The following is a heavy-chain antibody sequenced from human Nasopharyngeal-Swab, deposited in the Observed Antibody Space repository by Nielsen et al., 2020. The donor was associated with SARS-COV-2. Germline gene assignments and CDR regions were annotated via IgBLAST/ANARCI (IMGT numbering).Heavy chain of an antibody. D-gene: IGHD3-9*01. J-gene: IGHJ4*02. CDR3: ARGSLPLYDILTGYYPPFDY. V-gene: IGHV4-31*02. CDR2: IYNSGST. Sequence: RQAPGKGLEWIGNIYNSGSTHYNPSLKSRVTISADTSKNQFSLKLSSVTAADTAVYYCARGSLPLYDILTGYYPPFDYWGQGTLVTVSS.